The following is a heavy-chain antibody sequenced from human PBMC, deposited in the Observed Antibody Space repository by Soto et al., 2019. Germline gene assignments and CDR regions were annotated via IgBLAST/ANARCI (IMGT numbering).Heavy chain of an antibody. V-gene: IGHV1-69*01. D-gene: IGHD6-6*01. CDR3: ASPYSSSSSHYYGMDV. Sequence: QEQLVQSGAEVKKPGSSVKVSCKASGGTFSSYAISWVRQAPGQGLEWMGGIIPIFGTANYAHKFQGRVTITADESTSTAYMELSSLRSEDTAVYYCASPYSSSSSHYYGMDVWGQGTTVTVSS. CDR1: GGTFSSYA. J-gene: IGHJ6*02. CDR2: IIPIFGTA.